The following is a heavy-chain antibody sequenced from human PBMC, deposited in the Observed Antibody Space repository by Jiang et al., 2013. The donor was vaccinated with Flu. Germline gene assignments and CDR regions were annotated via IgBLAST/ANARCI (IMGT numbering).Heavy chain of an antibody. D-gene: IGHD2-2*01. Sequence: LLKPSETPVTHLHCVWWPHQRYWSLLGLDPPAPRKGLEWIGTIHYSGSAYYDPSLKSRVTISIDTSETQFSLELSSVTAADTAVYYCASQVPIGPGARVFFFDYWGQGTLATVSS. V-gene: IGHV4-39*01. J-gene: IGHJ4*02. CDR2: IHYSGSA. CDR3: ASQVPIGPGARVFFFDY. CDR1: WPHQRYWSL.